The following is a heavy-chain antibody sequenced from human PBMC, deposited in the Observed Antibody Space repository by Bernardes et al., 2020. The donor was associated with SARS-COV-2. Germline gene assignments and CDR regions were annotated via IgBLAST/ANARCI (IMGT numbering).Heavy chain of an antibody. CDR2: INSDGSST. Sequence: GGSLRLSCAASGFTFSSYWMHWVRQAPGKGLVWVSRINSDGSSTSYADSVKGRFTISRDNAKNTLYLQMNSLRAEDTAVYYCAREDSSGWYLFLDYWGQGTLVTVSS. V-gene: IGHV3-74*01. CDR3: AREDSSGWYLFLDY. D-gene: IGHD6-19*01. J-gene: IGHJ4*02. CDR1: GFTFSSYW.